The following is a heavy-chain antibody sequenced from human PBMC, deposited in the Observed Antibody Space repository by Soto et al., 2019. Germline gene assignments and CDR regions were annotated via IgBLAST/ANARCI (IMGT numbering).Heavy chain of an antibody. V-gene: IGHV2-5*02. J-gene: IGHJ4*02. CDR2: IYWDDDK. D-gene: IGHD2-21*02. CDR3: AHRQTYCSGGSYSGIVY. Sequence: QITLKESGPTLVKPTQTLTLTCTISGFSLSTSGVGVGWIRQPPGKALEWLALIYWDDDKRYSQSLKSRLTNTKDTSKNQVVLTMTNKDPEDTATYYCAHRQTYCSGGSYSGIVYWSQETPVTISS. CDR1: GFSLSTSGVG.